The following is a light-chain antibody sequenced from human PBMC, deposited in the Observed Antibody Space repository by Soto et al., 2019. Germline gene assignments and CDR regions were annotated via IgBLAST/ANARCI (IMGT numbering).Light chain of an antibody. Sequence: IPMTQSPYSLSAAVGDRVTITCRASQSIRDYLNWYQHKPGKAPDVLIYAASKLQSGVPLRFSGSGSGTDFTLNITRLQPEDFATYYCQQTFGTPRTFGQGTKVDIK. CDR2: AAS. CDR1: QSIRDY. J-gene: IGKJ1*01. V-gene: IGKV1-39*01. CDR3: QQTFGTPRT.